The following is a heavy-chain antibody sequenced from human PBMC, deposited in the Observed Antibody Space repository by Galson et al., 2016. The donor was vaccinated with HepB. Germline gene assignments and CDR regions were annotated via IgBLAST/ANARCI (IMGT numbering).Heavy chain of an antibody. CDR3: ARGPAFGGVDN. V-gene: IGHV4-30-4*01. J-gene: IGHJ4*02. D-gene: IGHD3-16*01. CDR1: GGSISSGDYY. CDR2: IYYSGNT. Sequence: TLSLTCPVSGGSISSGDYYWSWIRQPPGKGLEWIGYIYYSGNTYHSPSLKSRVTISVDTSKNQFSLKLNSVTAADTAVYYCARGPAFGGVDNWGQGTLVTVSS.